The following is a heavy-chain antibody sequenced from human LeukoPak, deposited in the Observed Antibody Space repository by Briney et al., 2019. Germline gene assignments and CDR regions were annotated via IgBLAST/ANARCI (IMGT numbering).Heavy chain of an antibody. D-gene: IGHD3-10*01. Sequence: PGGSLRLSCAASGFTFSSYSMNWVRQAPGKGLEWVSYISSSSSPIYYADSVKGRFTISRDNAKNSLYLQMNSLRDEDTAVYYCARDYSYGSGSRDTDFDYWGQGTLVTVSS. V-gene: IGHV3-48*02. CDR2: ISSSSSPI. CDR1: GFTFSSYS. CDR3: ARDYSYGSGSRDTDFDY. J-gene: IGHJ4*02.